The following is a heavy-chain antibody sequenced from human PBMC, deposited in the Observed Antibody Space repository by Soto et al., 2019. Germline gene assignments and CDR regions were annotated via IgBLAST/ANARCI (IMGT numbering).Heavy chain of an antibody. CDR1: GFTISSYS. CDR2: ISSSGCNT. V-gene: IGHV3-48*02. CDR3: ARYYYDSSGYDGMDV. J-gene: IGHJ6*02. Sequence: VGSLRLSCAASGFTISSYSMNWVRQAPGRGLEWVAYISSSGCNTLYAASVKGRFTVSRDTAKNPLYLQMGGLRDEDTAVYYCARYYYDSSGYDGMDVWGQGTTVTVSS. D-gene: IGHD3-22*01.